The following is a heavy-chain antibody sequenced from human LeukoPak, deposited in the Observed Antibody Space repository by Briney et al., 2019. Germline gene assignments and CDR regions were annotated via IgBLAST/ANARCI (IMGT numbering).Heavy chain of an antibody. J-gene: IGHJ4*02. CDR2: IYYTGRT. CDR1: GGSTSSSSYY. D-gene: IGHD3-22*01. Sequence: PSETLSLTCTVSGGSTSSSSYYWGWIRQPPEKGLEWIGNIYYTGRTYYNPSHKSRVTISVDTSKNQFSLKLSSVSAADTAVYYCARLYYYDSSGPPLWGQGTLVTVSS. V-gene: IGHV4-39*01. CDR3: ARLYYYDSSGPPL.